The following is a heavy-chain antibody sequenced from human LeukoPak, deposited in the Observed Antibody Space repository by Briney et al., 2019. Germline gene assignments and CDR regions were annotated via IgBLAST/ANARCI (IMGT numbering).Heavy chain of an antibody. V-gene: IGHV4-59*08. D-gene: IGHD3-10*01. Sequence: SETPSLTCTVSGGSISSYYWSWIRQPPGKGLEWIGYIYYSGSTNYNPSLKSRVTISVDTSKNQFSLKLSSVTAADTAVYYCARHYYGSGSYYNWYFDLWGRGTLVTVSS. J-gene: IGHJ2*01. CDR3: ARHYYGSGSYYNWYFDL. CDR1: GGSISSYY. CDR2: IYYSGST.